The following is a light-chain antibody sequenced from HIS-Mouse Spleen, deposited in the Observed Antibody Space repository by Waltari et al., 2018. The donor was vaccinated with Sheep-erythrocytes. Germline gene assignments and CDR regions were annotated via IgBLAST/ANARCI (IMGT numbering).Light chain of an antibody. V-gene: IGLV2-11*01. CDR3: CSYAGSYNHV. Sequence: QSALTQPRSVSGSPGQSVTISCTGTSSDVGGYNYVSWYQQHPGKAPKLMIYDVSKRPSGDRDRFSGSKSGNTASTTISGLRAEDDADYSCCSYAGSYNHVFATGTKVTVL. CDR1: SSDVGGYNY. J-gene: IGLJ1*01. CDR2: DVS.